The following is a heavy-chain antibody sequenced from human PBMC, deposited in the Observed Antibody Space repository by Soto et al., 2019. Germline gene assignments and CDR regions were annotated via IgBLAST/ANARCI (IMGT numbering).Heavy chain of an antibody. V-gene: IGHV3-53*01. J-gene: IGHJ4*02. CDR3: VKEFRGAFDY. CDR1: GVTVNSNF. D-gene: IGHD3-10*01. CDR2: IFSGGNA. Sequence: GGPLRLSCAVSGVTVNSNFMSWVRQAPGKGLEWVSVIFSGGNADYADSVKGRFIMSRDISKNTLYLQMNSLRAEDTAVYFCVKEFRGAFDYWGQGTLVTVSS.